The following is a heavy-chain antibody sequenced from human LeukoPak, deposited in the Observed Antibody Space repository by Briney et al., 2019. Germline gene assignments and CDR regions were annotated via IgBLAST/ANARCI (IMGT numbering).Heavy chain of an antibody. CDR1: GGSFSGYY. V-gene: IGHV4-34*01. CDR2: IYHSGST. CDR3: ARLTYYYDRSGYYYY. D-gene: IGHD3-22*01. Sequence: SETLSLTCAVYGGSFSGYYWSWIRQPPEMGLEWIGQIYHSGSTKYNGSLKSRVTISVDTSKNQFSLKLSSVTAADTAVYYCARLTYYYDRSGYYYYWGQGTLVTVSS. J-gene: IGHJ4*02.